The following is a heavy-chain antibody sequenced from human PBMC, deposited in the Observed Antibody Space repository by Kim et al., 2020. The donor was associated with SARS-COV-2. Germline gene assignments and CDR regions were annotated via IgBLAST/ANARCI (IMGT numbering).Heavy chain of an antibody. CDR1: GGSISSYY. J-gene: IGHJ4*02. V-gene: IGHV4-59*08. CDR2: SYYSGST. D-gene: IGHD6-19*01. Sequence: SETLSLTCTVSGGSISSYYWSWIRQPPRKGLEWIGYSYYSGSTNSNPSLNSRVTISVDTSKNQFSLNLSPVTAADTAADDCSSAKPNSSGRDGFDYCGQG. CDR3: SSAKPNSSGRDGFDY.